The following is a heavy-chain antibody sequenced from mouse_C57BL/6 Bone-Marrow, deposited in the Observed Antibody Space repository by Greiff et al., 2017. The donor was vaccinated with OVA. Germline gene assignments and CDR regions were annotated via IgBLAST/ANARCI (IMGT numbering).Heavy chain of an antibody. D-gene: IGHD1-1*01. CDR2: INPNNGGT. J-gene: IGHJ2*01. V-gene: IGHV1-18*01. CDR1: GYTFTDYN. CDR3: ARNLYYYGSSYDYFDY. Sequence: VQLQQSGPELVKPGASVKIPCKASGYTFTDYNMDWVKQSHGKSLEWIGDINPNNGGTIYNQKFKGKATLTVDKSSSTAYMELRSLTSEDTAVYYCARNLYYYGSSYDYFDYWGQGTTLTVSS.